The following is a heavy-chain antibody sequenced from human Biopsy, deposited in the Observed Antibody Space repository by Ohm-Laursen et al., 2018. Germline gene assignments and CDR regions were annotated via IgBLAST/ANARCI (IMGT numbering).Heavy chain of an antibody. Sequence: TLSLTWAVYGESFNGYSWSWIRQTPGKGLEWIGEINHSGRTNYNPSLKIRVTISVDTSKNQFSLKVRSVTAADTAVYYCVRGVDYYDPYHYYALDVWGQGTTVTVSS. D-gene: IGHD3-22*01. CDR3: VRGVDYYDPYHYYALDV. J-gene: IGHJ6*02. V-gene: IGHV4-34*01. CDR1: GESFNGYS. CDR2: INHSGRT.